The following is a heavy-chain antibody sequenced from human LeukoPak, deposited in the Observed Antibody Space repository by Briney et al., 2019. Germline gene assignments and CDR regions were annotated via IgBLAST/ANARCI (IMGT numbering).Heavy chain of an antibody. Sequence: SVKVSCKASGGTFSSYAISWVRQAPGQGLEWMGGIIPIFGTANYAQKFQGRVTITADESTSTAYMELSSLRSEDTAVYYCARDHYDILTGYSSYYFDYWGQGTLVTVSS. V-gene: IGHV1-69*13. CDR2: IIPIFGTA. J-gene: IGHJ4*02. D-gene: IGHD3-9*01. CDR3: ARDHYDILTGYSSYYFDY. CDR1: GGTFSSYA.